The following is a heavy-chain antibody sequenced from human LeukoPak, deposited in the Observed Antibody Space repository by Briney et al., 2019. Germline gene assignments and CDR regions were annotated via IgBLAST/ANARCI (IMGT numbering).Heavy chain of an antibody. CDR2: IYYSGST. CDR1: GGSISSYY. V-gene: IGHV4-59*01. CDR3: ARDRGSYGIDY. Sequence: SETLSLTCTVSGGSISSYYWSWIRQPPGKGLEWIGYIYYSGSTNYNPSLKSRVTISVDTSKNQFSLKLSSVTAADTAAYYCARDRGSYGIDYWGQGTLVTVSS. J-gene: IGHJ4*02. D-gene: IGHD1-26*01.